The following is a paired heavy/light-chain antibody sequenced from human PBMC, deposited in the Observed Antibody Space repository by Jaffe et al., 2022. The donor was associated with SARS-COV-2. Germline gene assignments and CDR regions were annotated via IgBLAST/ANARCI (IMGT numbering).Light chain of an antibody. V-gene: IGKV1-12*01. CDR3: QQANSFPLT. CDR2: TAS. J-gene: IGKJ4*01. Sequence: DIQLTQSPSSVSASVGDSVTITCRASQGISTWLAWYQERPGEAPNLLIHTASNLQSGVPSRFSGSGSGTDFTLTISSLQPEDIATYYCQQANSFPLTFGGGTKVEIK. CDR1: QGISTW.
Heavy chain of an antibody. CDR1: GVSISRYY. J-gene: IGHJ5*01. V-gene: IGHV4-59*01. Sequence: QVQLQESGPGLVKPSETLSLTCTVSGVSISRYYWSWIRQSPEKGLEWIGYIHYTGSTNYNPSFENRVTISVDTSENQFSLKLASMTAADTAMYYCARVPLREGSGWYWFDSWGQGTLVSVSS. CDR2: IHYTGST. CDR3: ARVPLREGSGWYWFDS. D-gene: IGHD6-19*01.